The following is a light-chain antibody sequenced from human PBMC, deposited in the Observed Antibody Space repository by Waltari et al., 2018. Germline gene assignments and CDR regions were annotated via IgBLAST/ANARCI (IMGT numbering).Light chain of an antibody. CDR1: QSLGHSDGNTY. CDR3: LQATQFPWS. Sequence: IVVTQSPLALSVALGQPASIPCRSSQSLGHSDGNTYLSWLHQRPGQPPRLLIYKVSHRFSGVPDRFSASGAGTDFTLKISRVEAEDVGVYYCLQATQFPWSFGPGTRVDIK. J-gene: IGKJ1*01. CDR2: KVS. V-gene: IGKV2-24*01.